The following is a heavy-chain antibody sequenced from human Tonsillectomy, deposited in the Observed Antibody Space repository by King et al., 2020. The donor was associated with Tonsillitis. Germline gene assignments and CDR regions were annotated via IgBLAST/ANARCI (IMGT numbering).Heavy chain of an antibody. CDR1: GFTFSSYW. CDR2: INSEGSRA. CDR3: GREYYGILAGYYLDS. V-gene: IGHV3-74*03. D-gene: IGHD3-9*01. Sequence: VQLVESGGGLVQPGGSLRLSCAVSGFTFSSYWMHWVRQAPGEGQVWVSRINSEGSRATYADSVKGRFTVSRDNARNTLYLEMSSLRAEDTAVYYCGREYYGILAGYYLDSWGQGTLVTVSS. J-gene: IGHJ4*02.